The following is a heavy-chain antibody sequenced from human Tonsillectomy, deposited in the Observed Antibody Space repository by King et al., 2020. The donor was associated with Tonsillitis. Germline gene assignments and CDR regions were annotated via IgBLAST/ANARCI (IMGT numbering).Heavy chain of an antibody. CDR2: ISYDGSNK. CDR3: AKVPVVVIAIQEDAFDI. V-gene: IGHV3-30*18. CDR1: GFTFSSYG. Sequence: VQLVESGGGVVQPGRSLRLSCAASGFTFSSYGMHWVRQAPGKGLEWVAVISYDGSNKYYADSVKGRFTISRDNSKNTLYLQMNSLRAEDTAVYYCAKVPVVVIAIQEDAFDIWGQGTRVTVSS. D-gene: IGHD2-21*01. J-gene: IGHJ3*02.